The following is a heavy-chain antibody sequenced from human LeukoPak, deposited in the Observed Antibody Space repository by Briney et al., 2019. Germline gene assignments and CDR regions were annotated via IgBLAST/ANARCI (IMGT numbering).Heavy chain of an antibody. CDR2: ISSSGST. V-gene: IGHV4-61*02. Sequence: SETLSLTCTVSGDSISSGDYYWSWIRQPAGKGLEWIGRISSSGSTNYNPSLKSRLTISVDTSKHPFSLKLSSVTAADTAVYFCARGPYSYDSSGAFDIWGQGTMVTVSS. CDR3: ARGPYSYDSSGAFDI. CDR1: GDSISSGDYY. D-gene: IGHD3-22*01. J-gene: IGHJ3*02.